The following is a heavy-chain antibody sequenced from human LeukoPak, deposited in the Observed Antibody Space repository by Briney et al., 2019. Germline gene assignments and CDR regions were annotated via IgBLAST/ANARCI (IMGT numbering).Heavy chain of an antibody. Sequence: SVKVSCKASGGTFSSYAINWVRQAPGQGLEWMGGIIPDIGTAKYAQKFQGRVTITADKSTTTAFVEVRSLRSEDTAVYYCARNYDSSGKGLDYWGQGTLVTVSS. V-gene: IGHV1-69*06. CDR3: ARNYDSSGKGLDY. J-gene: IGHJ4*02. CDR2: IIPDIGTA. CDR1: GGTFSSYA. D-gene: IGHD3-22*01.